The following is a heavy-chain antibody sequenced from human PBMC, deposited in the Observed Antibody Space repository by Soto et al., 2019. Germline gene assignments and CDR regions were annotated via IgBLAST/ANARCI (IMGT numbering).Heavy chain of an antibody. V-gene: IGHV3-21*01. Sequence: GGSLGLSCTASGFTFSSYNMNWFRQAPGKGLEWVSSISSSSNYIYYADSMKGRFTISRDNAKNSLYLQMNSLRAEDTAVYYCAKDPLGGGDLNNDAFDMWGQGTLVTVSS. CDR2: ISSSSNYI. J-gene: IGHJ3*02. CDR3: AKDPLGGGDLNNDAFDM. D-gene: IGHD3-16*01. CDR1: GFTFSSYN.